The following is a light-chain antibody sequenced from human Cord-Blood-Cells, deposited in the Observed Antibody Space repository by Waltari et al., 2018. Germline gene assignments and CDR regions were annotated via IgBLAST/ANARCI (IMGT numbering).Light chain of an antibody. CDR1: QSVLYSSNNKNY. Sequence: IVMTQSSDSLAVSLGERATINCESSQSVLYSSNNKNYLAWYQQKPGQPPKLLIYWASTRESGVPDRLSGSGSGTDFTLTISSLHAEDVAVYYCQQYYSTPYTFGQGTKLEIK. J-gene: IGKJ2*01. CDR2: WAS. CDR3: QQYYSTPYT. V-gene: IGKV4-1*01.